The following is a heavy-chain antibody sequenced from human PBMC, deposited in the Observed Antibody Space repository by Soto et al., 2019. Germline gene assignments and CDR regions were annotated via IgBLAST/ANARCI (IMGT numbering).Heavy chain of an antibody. CDR2: VTASGGRA. CDR3: AVHLGQNYYTMDV. CDR1: GFTLDTFV. Sequence: EVQLLESGGGWGQPGGSLRLSCAASGFTLDTFVMSWVRQVAGKGLEWVSTVTASGGRAYYADSVKGRFTISRDNSKNTLYLQMRSLGVEDTALYYCAVHLGQNYYTMDVWGLGTTVTVAS. V-gene: IGHV3-23*01. J-gene: IGHJ6*02. D-gene: IGHD3-3*01.